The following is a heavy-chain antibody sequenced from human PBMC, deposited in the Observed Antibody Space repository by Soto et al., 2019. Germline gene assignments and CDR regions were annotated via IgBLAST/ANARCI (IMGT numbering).Heavy chain of an antibody. CDR2: IYHSGST. CDR1: RFSISSIHW. Sequence: TETLSLICAFPRFSISSIHWWSWVRQPPGKGLEWIGEIYHSGSTNYNPSLKSRVTISVDKSKNQFSLKLSSVTAADTAVYYCARVAVAGTRFDYWGQGTLVTVS. V-gene: IGHV4-4*02. CDR3: ARVAVAGTRFDY. D-gene: IGHD6-19*01. J-gene: IGHJ4*02.